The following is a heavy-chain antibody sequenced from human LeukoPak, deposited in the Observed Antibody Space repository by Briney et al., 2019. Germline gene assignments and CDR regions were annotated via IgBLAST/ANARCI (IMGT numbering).Heavy chain of an antibody. J-gene: IGHJ6*02. V-gene: IGHV1-24*01. CDR1: GYTLTELS. D-gene: IGHD2-2*02. CDR2: FDPEDGET. Sequence: ASVKVSCKVSGYTLTELSMHWVRQAPGKGLEWMGGFDPEDGETIYAQKFRGRVTMTEDTSTDTAYMELSSLRSEDTAVYYCATVGCSSTSCYKGSYYYYGMDVWGQGTTVTVSS. CDR3: ATVGCSSTSCYKGSYYYYGMDV.